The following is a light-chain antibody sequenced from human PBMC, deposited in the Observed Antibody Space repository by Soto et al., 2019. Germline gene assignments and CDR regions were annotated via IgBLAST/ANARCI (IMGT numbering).Light chain of an antibody. CDR1: SSDVVGYNY. Sequence: QSALTQPRSVSGSPRQSVTISCTGTSSDVVGYNYVSWYQQHPGKAPKLMIYDVSKRPSGVPDRFSGSKSGNTASLTISGLQAEDEADYYCCSYAGSYVFGTGTKVTVL. V-gene: IGLV2-11*01. J-gene: IGLJ1*01. CDR2: DVS. CDR3: CSYAGSYV.